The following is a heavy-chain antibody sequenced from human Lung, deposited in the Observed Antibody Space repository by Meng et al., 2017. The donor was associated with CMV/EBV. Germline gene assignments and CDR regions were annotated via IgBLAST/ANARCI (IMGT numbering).Heavy chain of an antibody. J-gene: IGHJ4*02. V-gene: IGHV3-53*01. D-gene: IGHD3-10*01. Sequence: GESXKISCAASGLTVSRNYMNLVRQAPGKGLEWVSVLYPIVATFYADSVKGRFTISRDSSKNTLYLPMNSLRLDDTAFYYCARDRGALWFGKFDSRGQGTLVTVSS. CDR2: LYPIVAT. CDR3: ARDRGALWFGKFDS. CDR1: GLTVSRNY.